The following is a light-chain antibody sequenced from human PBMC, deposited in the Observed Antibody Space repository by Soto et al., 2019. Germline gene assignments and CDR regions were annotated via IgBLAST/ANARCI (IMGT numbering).Light chain of an antibody. CDR2: GAS. V-gene: IGKV3-15*01. J-gene: IGKJ1*01. Sequence: EIVLTQSPGTLSLSPGETATLSCRASQSLTSSYLAWYQQRPGQAPSLLIYGASTRATGIPARFSGSGSGTEFTLTISSLQSEDFAVYYCQQYNNWPAWTFGQGTKVDIK. CDR1: QSLTSSY. CDR3: QQYNNWPAWT.